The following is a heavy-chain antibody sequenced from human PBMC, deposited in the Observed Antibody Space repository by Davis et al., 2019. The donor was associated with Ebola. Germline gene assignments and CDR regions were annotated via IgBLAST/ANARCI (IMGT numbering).Heavy chain of an antibody. Sequence: ASVKVSCKASGYTFTSYYMHWVRQAPGQGLEWMGWISAYNGNTNYAQKLQGRVTMTTDTSTSTAYMELRSLRSDDTAVYYCAALGYSSSWYPFDYWGQGTLVTVSS. CDR2: ISAYNGNT. CDR3: AALGYSSSWYPFDY. D-gene: IGHD6-13*01. V-gene: IGHV1-18*04. CDR1: GYTFTSYY. J-gene: IGHJ4*02.